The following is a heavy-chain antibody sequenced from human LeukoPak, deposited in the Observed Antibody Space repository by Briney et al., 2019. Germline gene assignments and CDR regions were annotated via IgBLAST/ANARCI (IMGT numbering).Heavy chain of an antibody. J-gene: IGHJ5*01. CDR3: ARVQGGYTSGFSEPFDS. CDR1: GYTFTGYY. Sequence: ASVKVSCKASGYTFTGYYMHWVRQAPGHGLEWRGRINPNSGGTNYAQKFQGRVTMTRDTSISTAYMELSRLRSDDTAVYYCARVQGGYTSGFSEPFDSWGQGTLVTVSS. CDR2: INPNSGGT. D-gene: IGHD6-25*01. V-gene: IGHV1-2*06.